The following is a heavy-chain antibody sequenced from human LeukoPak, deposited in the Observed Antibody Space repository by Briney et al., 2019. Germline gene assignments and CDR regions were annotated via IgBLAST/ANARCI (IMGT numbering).Heavy chain of an antibody. Sequence: GGSLRLSCAASGFTFSSYAMSWVRQAPGKGLEWVSAISGSGGSTYYADSVKGRFTISRDNSKNTLYLQMNSLRAEDTAVYYRAKGGVGSWHSSHRRIDYWGQGTLVTVSS. CDR2: ISGSGGST. CDR3: AKGGVGSWHSSHRRIDY. V-gene: IGHV3-23*01. J-gene: IGHJ4*02. CDR1: GFTFSSYA. D-gene: IGHD6-13*01.